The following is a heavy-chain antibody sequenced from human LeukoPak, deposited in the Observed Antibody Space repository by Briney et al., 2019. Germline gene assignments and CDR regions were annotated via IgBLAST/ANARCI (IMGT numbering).Heavy chain of an antibody. J-gene: IGHJ4*02. CDR3: ARVVFWSGYYYFDQ. CDR2: IYHNGSP. V-gene: IGHV4-38-2*01. Sequence: PSETLSLTCDVSGYSISSGYYRGWIRQTPGQGLECIGSIYHNGSPQYDPSLKSRVTILVDTSKNQFSLKLSSVTAADAAVYYCARVVFWSGYYYFDQWGQGTLVTVSS. D-gene: IGHD3-3*01. CDR1: GYSISSGYY.